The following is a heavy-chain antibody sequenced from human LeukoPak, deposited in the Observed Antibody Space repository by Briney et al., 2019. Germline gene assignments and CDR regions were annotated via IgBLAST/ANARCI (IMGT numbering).Heavy chain of an antibody. D-gene: IGHD2-15*01. CDR1: GFTFSSYN. J-gene: IGHJ6*03. Sequence: GGSLRLSCAASGFTFSSYNMNWVRQAPGQGLEWVSSITSGSSYIYYADSVKGRFTISRDNAKNSLYLQMNSLRAEDTAVYYCARDRYCSGGSCYFGHYYYYMDVWGKGTTVTVSS. V-gene: IGHV3-21*01. CDR2: ITSGSSYI. CDR3: ARDRYCSGGSCYFGHYYYYMDV.